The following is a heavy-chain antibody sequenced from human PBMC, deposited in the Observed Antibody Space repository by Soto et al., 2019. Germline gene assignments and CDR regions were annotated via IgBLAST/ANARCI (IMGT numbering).Heavy chain of an antibody. CDR1: GYSFTRYG. D-gene: IGHD3-16*01. Sequence: QVQLVQSGAEVKNPGASVKVSCKASGYSFTRYGIGWARQAPGQGLEWMGWINAYNGNTNYAQNLQGRLTLTTDTSTTTAYTELRSLRSNDTAIYDCAMVDVYVTPSPQDVWGQGTTVTVSS. CDR2: INAYNGNT. CDR3: AMVDVYVTPSPQDV. J-gene: IGHJ6*02. V-gene: IGHV1-18*01.